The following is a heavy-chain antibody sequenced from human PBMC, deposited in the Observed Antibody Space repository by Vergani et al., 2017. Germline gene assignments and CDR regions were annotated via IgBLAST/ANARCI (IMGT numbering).Heavy chain of an antibody. D-gene: IGHD3-10*01. Sequence: EVQLVESGGGLVQPGGPLRLSCAASGFTFSSYEMNWVRQAPGKGLEWLSYISSSGSTIYYADSVKGRFTISRDNAKNSLYLQMNSLRAEDTTVYYCARVGSGNCLDYWGQGTLVTVSS. CDR2: ISSSGSTI. CDR3: ARVGSGNCLDY. V-gene: IGHV3-48*03. J-gene: IGHJ4*02. CDR1: GFTFSSYE.